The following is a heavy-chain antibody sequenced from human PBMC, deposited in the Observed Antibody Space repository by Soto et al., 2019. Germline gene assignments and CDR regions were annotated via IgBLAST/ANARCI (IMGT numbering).Heavy chain of an antibody. CDR3: ARDIGYSSFDY. J-gene: IGHJ4*02. V-gene: IGHV3-7*01. Sequence: EVQLVESGGDLVQPGGSLRLSCAVSGFSSRNYWMSWVRQAPGKGLEWVANINHDGSEQNFLDSVKGRFTISRDNGKNSLFLQMNSLRAEDTAVYYCARDIGYSSFDYWGQGTLVTVSS. CDR1: GFSSRNYW. CDR2: INHDGSEQ. D-gene: IGHD2-15*01.